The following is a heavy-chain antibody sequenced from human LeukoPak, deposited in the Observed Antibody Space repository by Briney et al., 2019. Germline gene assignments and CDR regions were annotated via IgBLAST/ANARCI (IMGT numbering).Heavy chain of an antibody. D-gene: IGHD2-15*01. CDR3: AREANLDCSGGTCYSGGFDY. V-gene: IGHV1-2*02. CDR2: INPNSGGT. J-gene: IGHJ4*02. CDR1: GYTFTGYF. Sequence: ASLKVSCKASGYTFTGYFMHWVRQAPGQGLEWMGWINPNSGGTNYAQKFQGRVTVTRDTSISTAYMELSWLRSDDTAVYYCAREANLDCSGGTCYSGGFDYWGQGTLVTVSS.